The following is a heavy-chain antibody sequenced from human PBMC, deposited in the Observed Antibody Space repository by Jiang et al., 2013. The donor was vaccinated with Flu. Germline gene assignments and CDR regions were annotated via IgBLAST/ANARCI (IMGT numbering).Heavy chain of an antibody. CDR1: GYTFTTHY. CDR2: INPGGATT. Sequence: SGAEVKKPGASVRVSCKASGYTFTTHYMYWVRQAPGQGLEWMGMINPGGATTTYAQKFQGRVTMTRDMSTSTVYMELSSLRSEDTAVYYCARDKFDVLTDYYIDYAMDVWGQGTTVTVSS. V-gene: IGHV1-46*01. J-gene: IGHJ6*02. D-gene: IGHD3-9*01. CDR3: ARDKFDVLTDYYIDYAMDV.